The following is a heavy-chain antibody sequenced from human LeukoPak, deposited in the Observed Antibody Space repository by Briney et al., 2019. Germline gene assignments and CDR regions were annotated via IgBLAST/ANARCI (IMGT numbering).Heavy chain of an antibody. CDR3: ARRITGTTSDSFDC. D-gene: IGHD1-20*01. CDR2: INYSGST. V-gene: IGHV4-39*01. Sequence: SETLSLTCTVSGGSVSSSSYYWGWIRQPPGKGLEWIGSINYSGSTYYNPSLKSRVTISVDTSKNQFSLKLSSVTAADTAVYYCARRITGTTSDSFDCWGQGTLVTVSS. CDR1: GGSVSSSSYY. J-gene: IGHJ4*02.